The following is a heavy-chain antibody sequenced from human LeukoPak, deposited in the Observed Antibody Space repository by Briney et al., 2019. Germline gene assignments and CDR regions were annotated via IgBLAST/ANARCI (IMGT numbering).Heavy chain of an antibody. CDR2: IHSDGSIA. J-gene: IGHJ4*02. V-gene: IGHV3-74*01. CDR1: GFTFSSYW. Sequence: WGSLSLSCVGSGFTFSSYWMCWIRQAPGKGLVWVSRIHSDGSIANYTDSVKGRFTISRDNVKNTLYLQMNSLRAEDTAVYYCVREGFFDYWGQGTLVTVSS. CDR3: VREGFFDY.